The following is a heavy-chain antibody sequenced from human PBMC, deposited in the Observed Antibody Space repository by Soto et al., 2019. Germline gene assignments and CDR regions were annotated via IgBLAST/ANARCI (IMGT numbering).Heavy chain of an antibody. CDR3: AAPIVATISARYGKDV. V-gene: IGHV1-3*01. D-gene: IGHD5-12*01. CDR2: INAGNGNT. Sequence: VASVKVSCKASGYTFTSYAMHWVRQAPGQRLEWMGWINAGNGNTKYSQKFQGRVTITRDTSASTAYMELSSLRSEDTAVYYCAAPIVATISARYGKDVWGQGTTVTVSS. CDR1: GYTFTSYA. J-gene: IGHJ6*02.